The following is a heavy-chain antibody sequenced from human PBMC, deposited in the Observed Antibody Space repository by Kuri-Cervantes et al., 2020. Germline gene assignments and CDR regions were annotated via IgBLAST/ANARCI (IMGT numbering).Heavy chain of an antibody. Sequence: GGSLRLSCAASGFTFSSYSINWVRQAPGKGLEWVSSISSSSSDIYYADSVKGRFTISRDNAKNSLYLQMNSQGDEDTAVYYCARGMVLLWFGELTGNWFDPWGQGTLVTVSS. CDR3: ARGMVLLWFGELTGNWFDP. V-gene: IGHV3-21*01. CDR2: ISSSSSDI. CDR1: GFTFSSYS. D-gene: IGHD3-10*01. J-gene: IGHJ5*02.